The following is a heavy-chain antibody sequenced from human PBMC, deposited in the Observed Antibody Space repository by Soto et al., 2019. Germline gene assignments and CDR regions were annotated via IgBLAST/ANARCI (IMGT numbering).Heavy chain of an antibody. CDR3: ARSQDSSGYWNNCFDP. D-gene: IGHD3-22*01. CDR2: IIPLFGTA. CDR1: GGTFSTYT. Sequence: QVQLVQSGTEVKKPGSSVKVSCKASGGTFSTYTMTWVRQAPGQGLEWMGGIIPLFGTANYAQKFQGRVTITADESTSTVYMERSSLRSEDTAVYYCARSQDSSGYWNNCFDPWGQGTLVTVSS. J-gene: IGHJ5*02. V-gene: IGHV1-69*01.